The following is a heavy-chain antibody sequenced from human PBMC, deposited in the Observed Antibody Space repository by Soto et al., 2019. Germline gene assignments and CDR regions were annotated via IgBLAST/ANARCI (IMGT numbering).Heavy chain of an antibody. V-gene: IGHV1-69*13. CDR1: GGTFSSYA. CDR3: ARTQMELRYSWFDP. D-gene: IGHD1-7*01. Sequence: ASVKVSSKASGGTFSSYAISSVRQAPGPGLEWMGGIIPIFGTANYAQKFQGRVTITADESTSTAYMELSSLRSEDTAVYYCARTQMELRYSWFDPWGQGTLVTVYS. J-gene: IGHJ5*02. CDR2: IIPIFGTA.